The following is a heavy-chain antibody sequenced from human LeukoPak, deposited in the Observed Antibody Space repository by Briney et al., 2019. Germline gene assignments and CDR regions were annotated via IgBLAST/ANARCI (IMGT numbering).Heavy chain of an antibody. V-gene: IGHV3-48*01. D-gene: IGHD5-12*01. CDR2: ISDSSAM. CDR1: GFTFRTYS. Sequence: GGSLRLSCAASGFTFRTYSMKWVRQAPGKGLEWVSYISDSSAMYYADSVRARFTISRENDKNSLFLQMNSLRAEDTAVYYCARDGGYSGFDADCWGQGTLVTVSS. J-gene: IGHJ4*02. CDR3: ARDGGYSGFDADC.